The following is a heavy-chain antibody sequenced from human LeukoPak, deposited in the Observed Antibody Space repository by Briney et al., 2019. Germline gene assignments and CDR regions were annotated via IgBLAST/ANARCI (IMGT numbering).Heavy chain of an antibody. V-gene: IGHV1-69*04. D-gene: IGHD3-22*01. CDR2: IIPIFDSK. CDR1: AGSFSSYA. Sequence: SVKDSCKSPAGSFSSYAVSWVRQAPGRGLEWMGRIIPIFDSKDYTERFRGRLTLTADRSTGTAFMELSSLRPDDTATYYCVRDYDTSRPQKNYFDFWGPGTLITVSS. J-gene: IGHJ4*02. CDR3: VRDYDTSRPQKNYFDF.